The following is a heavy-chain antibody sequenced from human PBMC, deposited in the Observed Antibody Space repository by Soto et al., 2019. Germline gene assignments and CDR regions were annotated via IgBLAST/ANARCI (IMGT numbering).Heavy chain of an antibody. CDR3: AKPDTAKTYYYYGMAV. V-gene: IGHV3-23*01. CDR2: ISGSGGST. CDR1: GFTFSSYA. D-gene: IGHD5-18*01. Sequence: EVQLLESGGGLVQPGGSLRLSCAASGFTFSSYAMSWVRQAPGKGLEWVSAISGSGGSTDYADSVKGRFTISRDNSTNALYLQMNGLRAEDTALHYCAKPDTAKTYYYYGMAVWGRGTTVSVSS. J-gene: IGHJ6*02.